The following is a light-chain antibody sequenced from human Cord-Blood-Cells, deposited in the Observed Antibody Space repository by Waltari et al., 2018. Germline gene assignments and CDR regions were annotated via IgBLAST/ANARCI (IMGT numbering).Light chain of an antibody. CDR1: SSHLAAVYH. CDR3: QSYDSSLSGVV. V-gene: IGLV1-40*01. CDR2: GNS. J-gene: IGLJ2*01. Sequence: QSVPTPPPSVSGAPGQMVTISCTASSSHLAAVYHVHWYQQLPGTAPKLLIYGNSNRPSGVPDRFSGSKSGTSASLAITGLQAEDEADYYCQSYDSSLSGVVFGGGTKLTVL.